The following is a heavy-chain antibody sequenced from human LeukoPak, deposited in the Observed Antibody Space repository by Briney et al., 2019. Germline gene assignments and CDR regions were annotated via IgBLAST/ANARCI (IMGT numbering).Heavy chain of an antibody. D-gene: IGHD2-15*01. J-gene: IGHJ4*02. Sequence: LPGRSLRLSCAASGFTFSSYGMHWVRQAPGKGQEWVAVITYDGSNKYYADSVKGRFTISKDNSKNTLYLQMNSLRAEDTAVYCCAKRSAGCSGGSCYRKSPGRWDYFDYWGQGTLVTVSS. CDR2: ITYDGSNK. CDR1: GFTFSSYG. V-gene: IGHV3-30*18. CDR3: AKRSAGCSGGSCYRKSPGRWDYFDY.